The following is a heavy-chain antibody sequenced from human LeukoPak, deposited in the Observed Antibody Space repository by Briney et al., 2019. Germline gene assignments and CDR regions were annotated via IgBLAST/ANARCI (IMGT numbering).Heavy chain of an antibody. D-gene: IGHD7-27*01. CDR3: ARGPATGDFDY. V-gene: IGHV1-2*02. CDR1: GYTFTGYY. CDR2: INPNSGGT. Sequence: ASVKVSCKASGYTFTGYYMHWVRQAPGQGLEWMGWINPNSGGTNYAQKFQGRVTMTRDTSISTAYMELRSLRSDDTAAYYCARGPATGDFDYWGQGTLVTVSS. J-gene: IGHJ4*02.